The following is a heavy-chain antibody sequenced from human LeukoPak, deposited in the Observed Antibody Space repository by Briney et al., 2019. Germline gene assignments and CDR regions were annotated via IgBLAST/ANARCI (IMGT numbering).Heavy chain of an antibody. Sequence: ASVKVSCKASGYTFTSYGISWVRQAPGQGLEWMGWISAYNGNTNYAQKLQGRVTMTTDTSTSTAYMELRSLRSDDTALYYCVTNGGGDSGYGNFDYWGQGTLVTVSS. CDR3: VTNGGGDSGYGNFDY. J-gene: IGHJ4*02. V-gene: IGHV1-18*01. D-gene: IGHD5-12*01. CDR1: GYTFTSYG. CDR2: ISAYNGNT.